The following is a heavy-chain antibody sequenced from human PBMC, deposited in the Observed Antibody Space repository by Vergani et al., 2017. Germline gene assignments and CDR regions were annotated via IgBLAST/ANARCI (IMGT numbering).Heavy chain of an antibody. CDR3: ARVSVGGVVVVAATVYYYSMDV. CDR2: IFPIVGTA. CDR1: GGTFSSYA. J-gene: IGHJ6*03. Sequence: QVQLVQSGAEVKKPGSSVKVSCKASGGTFSSYAISWVRQAPGQGLEWMGGIFPIVGTANYAQKFQGRVTVTADESTSTAYMELSSLRSDDTVVYYCARVSVGGVVVVAATVYYYSMDVWGKGTTVTVSS. V-gene: IGHV1-69*12. D-gene: IGHD2-15*01.